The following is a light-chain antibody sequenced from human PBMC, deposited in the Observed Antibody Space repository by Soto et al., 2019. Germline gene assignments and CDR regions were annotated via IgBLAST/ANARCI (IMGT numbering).Light chain of an antibody. Sequence: DIVLTHSPATLSLSPGQTATLSCRASQSVSSYLAWYQQKAGQAPRLLIYEGSNRATGIPTRFSGSVSGTDFTLTISGLEPEDFAVYYCQQRNNWPWTFGQVTKVDIK. CDR2: EGS. V-gene: IGKV3-11*01. CDR3: QQRNNWPWT. J-gene: IGKJ1*01. CDR1: QSVSSY.